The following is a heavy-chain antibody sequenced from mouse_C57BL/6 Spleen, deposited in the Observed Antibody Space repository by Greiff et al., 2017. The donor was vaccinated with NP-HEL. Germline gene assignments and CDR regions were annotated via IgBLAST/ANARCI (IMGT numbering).Heavy chain of an antibody. CDR2: IYPGSGST. CDR3: AIRNGNLCWFAY. CDR1: GYTFTSYW. Sequence: VQLQQSGAELVKPGASVKMSCKASGYTFTSYWITWVKQRPGQGLEWIGDIYPGSGSTNYNEKFKSKATLTVDTSSSTAYMQLSSLTSEDSAVYYCAIRNGNLCWFAYWGQGTLVTVSA. V-gene: IGHV1-55*01. J-gene: IGHJ3*01. D-gene: IGHD2-1*01.